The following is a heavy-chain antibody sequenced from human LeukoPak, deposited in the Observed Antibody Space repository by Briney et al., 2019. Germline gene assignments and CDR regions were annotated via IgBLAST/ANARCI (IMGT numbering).Heavy chain of an antibody. J-gene: IGHJ4*02. CDR2: INPNSGGT. CDR3: ARESITGTSFDY. D-gene: IGHD1-20*01. V-gene: IGHV1-2*06. Sequence: ASVKVSCKASGYTFTGYYIHWVRQAPGQGLEWMGRINPNSGGTNYAQKFQGRVTMTRDTSISTAYMELSRLRSDDTAVYYCARESITGTSFDYWGQGTLVTVSS. CDR1: GYTFTGYY.